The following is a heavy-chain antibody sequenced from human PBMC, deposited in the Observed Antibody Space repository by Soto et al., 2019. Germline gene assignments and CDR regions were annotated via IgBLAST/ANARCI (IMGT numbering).Heavy chain of an antibody. CDR1: GFTFSSYA. CDR3: ARDLAVTTFYYYYGMAV. Sequence: GGSLRLSCAASGFTFSSYAMHWVRQAPGKGLEWVAVISYDGSNKYYADSVKGRFTISRDNSKNTLYLQMNSLRAEDTAVYYCARDLAVTTFYYYYGMAVWGQGTTVTVSS. D-gene: IGHD4-4*01. CDR2: ISYDGSNK. J-gene: IGHJ6*02. V-gene: IGHV3-30-3*01.